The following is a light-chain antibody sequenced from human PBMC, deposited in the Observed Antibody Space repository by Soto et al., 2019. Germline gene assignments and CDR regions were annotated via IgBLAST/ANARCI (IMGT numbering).Light chain of an antibody. CDR3: SSFAGSNNLV. CDR1: SSDVGGYNY. J-gene: IGLJ2*01. CDR2: EVS. Sequence: QSALTQPPSASGSPGQSVTISCTGTSSDVGGYNYVSWYQQHPGKAPKLMISEVSKRPSGVPDRFSGSKFGNTASLTVSGLQAEDEADYYCSSFAGSNNLVFGGGTKVTVL. V-gene: IGLV2-8*01.